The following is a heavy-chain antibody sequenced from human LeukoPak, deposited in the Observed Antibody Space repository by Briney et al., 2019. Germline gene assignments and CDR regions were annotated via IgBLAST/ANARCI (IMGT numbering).Heavy chain of an antibody. D-gene: IGHD4-23*01. J-gene: IGHJ5*02. V-gene: IGHV4-39*01. CDR2: IYYSGST. Sequence: SETLSLTCTVSGGSISSRSYYWGWIRQPPGKGLEWIGSIYYSGSTYYNPSLKSRVTISVDTSKNQFSLKLSSVTAADTAVYYCARHEDDYGGKGVSLDNWFDPWGQGTLVTVSS. CDR3: ARHEDDYGGKGVSLDNWFDP. CDR1: GGSISSRSYY.